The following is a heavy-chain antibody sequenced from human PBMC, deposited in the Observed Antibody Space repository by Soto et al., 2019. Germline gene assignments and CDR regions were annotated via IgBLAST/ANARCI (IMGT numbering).Heavy chain of an antibody. CDR1: GFSFSSHS. CDR2: ISSSSNTI. D-gene: IGHD3-3*01. Sequence: GGSLRLSCAASGFSFSSHSMNWVRQAPGKGLEWVSYISSSSNTIYYADSVKGRFTISRDNAKKLLYLQMNSLRDEDSAVYYCATLTYYVFWSGYDPKDYFDYWGQGTLVTVSS. V-gene: IGHV3-48*02. CDR3: ATLTYYVFWSGYDPKDYFDY. J-gene: IGHJ4*02.